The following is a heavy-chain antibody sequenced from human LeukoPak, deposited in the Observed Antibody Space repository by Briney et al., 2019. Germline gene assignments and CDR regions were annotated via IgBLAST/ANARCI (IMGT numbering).Heavy chain of an antibody. Sequence: AGGSLRLSCAASGFTFSSYSMNWVRQAPGKGLEWVSSISSSSSYIYYADSVKGRFTISRDNAKNTLFLQMSSLRAEDTAVYYCAREASYTSTSDYWGQGTLVTVSS. V-gene: IGHV3-21*01. D-gene: IGHD6-6*01. J-gene: IGHJ4*02. CDR2: ISSSSSYI. CDR3: AREASYTSTSDY. CDR1: GFTFSSYS.